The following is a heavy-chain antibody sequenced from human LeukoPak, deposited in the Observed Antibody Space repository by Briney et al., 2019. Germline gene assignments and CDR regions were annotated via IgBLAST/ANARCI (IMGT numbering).Heavy chain of an antibody. CDR1: GGSFSGYY. V-gene: IGHV4-34*01. Sequence: SETLSLTCAVYGGSFSGYYWSWIRQPPGKGLEWIGEINHSGSTNYNPSLKSRVTISVDTSKNQFSLKLSSVTAADTAVYYCARDAYYDSSGYLYHYYGMDVWAKGPRSPSP. J-gene: IGHJ6*02. CDR3: ARDAYYDSSGYLYHYYGMDV. D-gene: IGHD3-22*01. CDR2: INHSGST.